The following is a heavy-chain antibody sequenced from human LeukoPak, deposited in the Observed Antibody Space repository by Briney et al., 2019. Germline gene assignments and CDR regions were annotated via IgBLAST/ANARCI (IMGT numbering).Heavy chain of an antibody. CDR3: ARETPPVLPVGYFDY. V-gene: IGHV3-30-3*01. Sequence: PGGSLRLSCAASGFTFSSYAMPWVRQAPGKGLEWVAVISYDGSNKYYADSVKGRFTISRDNSKNTLYLQMNSLRAEDTAVYYCARETPPVLPVGYFDYWGQGTLVTVSS. CDR2: ISYDGSNK. J-gene: IGHJ4*02. CDR1: GFTFSSYA. D-gene: IGHD2-2*01.